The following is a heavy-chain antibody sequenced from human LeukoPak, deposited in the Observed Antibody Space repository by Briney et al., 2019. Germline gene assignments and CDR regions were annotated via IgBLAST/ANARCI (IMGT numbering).Heavy chain of an antibody. Sequence: PGGSLRLSCAASGFTFSSYSMNWVRQAPGRGLEWVSSISSSSSYIYYADSVKGRFTISRDNAKNSLYLQMNSLRVEDTAVYYCARVGCSGGRCSGYGIDVWGQGTTVTVSS. CDR3: ARVGCSGGRCSGYGIDV. CDR2: ISSSSSYI. CDR1: GFTFSSYS. D-gene: IGHD2-15*01. J-gene: IGHJ6*02. V-gene: IGHV3-21*01.